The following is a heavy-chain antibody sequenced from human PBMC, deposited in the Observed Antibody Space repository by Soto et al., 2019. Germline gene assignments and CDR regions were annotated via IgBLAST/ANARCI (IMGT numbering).Heavy chain of an antibody. CDR1: GFTFSSYS. CDR3: ARVSSGYYYYMDV. V-gene: IGHV3-48*01. Sequence: PGGSLRLSCAASGFTFSSYSMNWVRQAPGKGLEWVSYISSSSSTIYYADSVKGRFTISRDNAKNSLYLQMNSLRAEDTAVYYCARVSSGYYYYMDVWGKGTTVTVSS. J-gene: IGHJ6*03. D-gene: IGHD3-22*01. CDR2: ISSSSSTI.